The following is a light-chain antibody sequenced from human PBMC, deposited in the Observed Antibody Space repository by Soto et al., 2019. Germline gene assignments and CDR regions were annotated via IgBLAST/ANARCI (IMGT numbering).Light chain of an antibody. J-gene: IGLJ1*01. CDR2: EVS. V-gene: IGLV2-14*01. CDR1: SSDVGGYNY. CDR3: TSYTSSSTLDV. Sequence: QSVLTQPASVSGSPGQSITISCTGTSSDVGGYNYVSWYQQHPGKAPKLMIYEVSNRPLGVSNRFSGSKSGNTASLTISGLQAEDEADYYCTSYTSSSTLDVFGTGTKVNV.